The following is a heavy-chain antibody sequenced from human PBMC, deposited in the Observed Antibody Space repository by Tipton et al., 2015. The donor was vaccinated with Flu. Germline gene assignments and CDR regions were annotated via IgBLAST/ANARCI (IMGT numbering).Heavy chain of an antibody. Sequence: TLSLTCTVSGGSISSVTYYWGWIRQSPGKGLEWIGNIYYSGNTYYNPSLKSRVTMSVDTSKNQMSLRLNSVTAADTAVYYCARGATRRPFSGYDYTGYWGQGTLVTVSS. J-gene: IGHJ4*02. D-gene: IGHD5-12*01. CDR2: IYYSGNT. V-gene: IGHV4-39*07. CDR1: GGSISSVTYY. CDR3: ARGATRRPFSGYDYTGY.